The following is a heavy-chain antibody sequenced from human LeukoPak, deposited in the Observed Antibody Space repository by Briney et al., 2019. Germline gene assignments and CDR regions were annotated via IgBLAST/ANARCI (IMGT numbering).Heavy chain of an antibody. CDR2: IYYSEST. V-gene: IGHV4-31*03. D-gene: IGHD2-8*01. Sequence: PSETLSLTCTVSVGSISSRGYYWSWIRQHPGKGLERIGYIYYSESTYYNPSLKSRVTISVDTSKNQFSLKLSSVTAADTAVYYCASTKNGYFDLWGRGTLVTVSS. CDR3: ASTKNGYFDL. CDR1: VGSISSRGYY. J-gene: IGHJ2*01.